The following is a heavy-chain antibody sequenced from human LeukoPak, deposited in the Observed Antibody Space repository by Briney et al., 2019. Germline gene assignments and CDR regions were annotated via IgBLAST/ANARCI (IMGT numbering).Heavy chain of an antibody. CDR1: GGTFSSYT. D-gene: IGHD6-6*01. V-gene: IGHV1-69*02. CDR2: IIPIPGIA. J-gene: IGHJ4*02. CDR3: ARAVYSSSSSYFDY. Sequence: SVKVSCKASGGTFSSYTISWVRQAPGQGLEWMGRIIPIPGIANYAQKFQGRVTITADKSTSTAYMELSSLRSEDTAVYYCARAVYSSSSSYFDYWGQGTLVTVSS.